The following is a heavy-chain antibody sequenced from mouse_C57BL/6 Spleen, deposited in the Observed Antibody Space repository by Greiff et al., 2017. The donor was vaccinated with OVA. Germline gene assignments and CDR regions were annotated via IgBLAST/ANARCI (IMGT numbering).Heavy chain of an antibody. V-gene: IGHV1-69*01. J-gene: IGHJ2*01. D-gene: IGHD2-1*01. CDR2: IDPSDSYT. CDR3: ARQGNGDFDD. Sequence: QVQLQQPGAELVMPGASVKLSCKASGYTFTSYWMHWVKQRPGQGLEWIGEIDPSDSYTNYNQKFKGKSTLTVDKSSSTAYMQLSSLTSEDSAVYYWARQGNGDFDDWGKGTTVTVSS. CDR1: GYTFTSYW.